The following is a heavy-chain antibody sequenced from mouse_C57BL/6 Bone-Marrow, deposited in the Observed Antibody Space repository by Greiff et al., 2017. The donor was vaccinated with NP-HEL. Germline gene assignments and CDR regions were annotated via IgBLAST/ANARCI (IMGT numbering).Heavy chain of an antibody. CDR3: ARSSDGYLDY. Sequence: QVQLQQSGAELVRPGASVKLSCKASGYTFTDYYINWVKQRPGQGLEWIARIYPGSGNTYYNEKFKGKATLTAEKSSSAAYMQLSSLTSEDSAVYFCARSSDGYLDYWGQGTTLTVSS. J-gene: IGHJ2*01. V-gene: IGHV1-76*01. CDR2: IYPGSGNT. D-gene: IGHD2-3*01. CDR1: GYTFTDYY.